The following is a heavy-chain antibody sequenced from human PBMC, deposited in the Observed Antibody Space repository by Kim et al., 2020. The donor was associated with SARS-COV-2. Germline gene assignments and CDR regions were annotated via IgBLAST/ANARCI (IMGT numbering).Heavy chain of an antibody. Sequence: SVKVSCKASGGTFSSYAISWVRQAPGQGLEWMGGIIPIFGTANYAQKFQGRVTITADESTSTAYMELSSLRSEDTAVYYCARDGAPGRPPGDYWGQGTLVTVSS. V-gene: IGHV1-69*13. J-gene: IGHJ4*02. CDR3: ARDGAPGRPPGDY. D-gene: IGHD3-16*01. CDR1: GGTFSSYA. CDR2: IIPIFGTA.